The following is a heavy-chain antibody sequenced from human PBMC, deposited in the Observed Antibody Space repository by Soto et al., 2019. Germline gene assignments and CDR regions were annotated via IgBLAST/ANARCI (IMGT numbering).Heavy chain of an antibody. D-gene: IGHD2-2*01. V-gene: IGHV3-7*01. J-gene: IGHJ5*02. Sequence: GGSLRLSCAASGFTFSSYWMSWVRQAPGKGLEWVANIKQDGSEKYYVDSVKGRFTISRDNAKNSLYLQMNSLRAEDTAVYYCARGPHYRDIVVVPAAIYVRFDPWGQGTLVTVSS. CDR3: ARGPHYRDIVVVPAAIYVRFDP. CDR2: IKQDGSEK. CDR1: GFTFSSYW.